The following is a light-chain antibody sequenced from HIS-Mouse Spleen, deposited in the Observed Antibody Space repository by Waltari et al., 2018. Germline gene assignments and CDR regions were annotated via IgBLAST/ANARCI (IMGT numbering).Light chain of an antibody. J-gene: IGLJ2*01. Sequence: QSALTQPASVSRSPGQSITISCTGTSSDVGGYNYVSWYQQHPGKAPKLMIYDVSDRPSGVPDRFSGSKSGNTASLTIYGLQAEDEADYYCSSYTSSSTLTVFGGGTKLTVL. CDR3: SSYTSSSTLTV. CDR1: SSDVGGYNY. V-gene: IGLV2-14*01. CDR2: DVS.